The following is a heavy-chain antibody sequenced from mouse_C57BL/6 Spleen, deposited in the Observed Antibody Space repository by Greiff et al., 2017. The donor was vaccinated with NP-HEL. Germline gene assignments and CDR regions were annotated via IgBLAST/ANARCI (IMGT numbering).Heavy chain of an antibody. V-gene: IGHV5-12*01. Sequence: EVKLMESGGGLVQPGGSLKLSCAASGFTFSDYYMYWVRQTPEKRLEWVAYISNGGGSTYYPDTVKGRFTISRDNAKNTLYLQMSRLKSEDTAMYYCARGLPLMDYWGQGTSVTVSS. D-gene: IGHD2-4*01. CDR3: ARGLPLMDY. CDR2: ISNGGGST. J-gene: IGHJ4*01. CDR1: GFTFSDYY.